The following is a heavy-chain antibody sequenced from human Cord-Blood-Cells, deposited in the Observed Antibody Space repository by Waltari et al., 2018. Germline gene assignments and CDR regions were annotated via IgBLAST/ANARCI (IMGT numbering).Heavy chain of an antibody. D-gene: IGHD6-19*01. Sequence: GRSLRLSCAASGFTFSSYGMHWVRQAPGKGLEWVAVIWYDGSNKYYADSVKGRFTISRDNSKNTLYLQMNSLRAEDTAVYYCARDLGHSSGWYYYYYGMDVWSQGTTVTVSS. CDR3: ARDLGHSSGWYYYYYGMDV. CDR1: GFTFSSYG. V-gene: IGHV3-33*01. CDR2: IWYDGSNK. J-gene: IGHJ6*02.